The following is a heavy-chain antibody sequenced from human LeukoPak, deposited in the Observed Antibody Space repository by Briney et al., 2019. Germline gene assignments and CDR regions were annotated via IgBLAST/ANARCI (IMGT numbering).Heavy chain of an antibody. J-gene: IGHJ4*02. Sequence: GGSLRLSCAASGLTFSSHAMSWVRQAPGKGLEWVSTISDSGGAIYYADSVKGRFTISRDNSKNTLYLQMNSLGAEDTAVYYCANGGLLPGLVFMVSFDYWGQGTLVTVSS. CDR1: GLTFSSHA. V-gene: IGHV3-23*01. D-gene: IGHD2-8*01. CDR2: ISDSGGAI. CDR3: ANGGLLPGLVFMVSFDY.